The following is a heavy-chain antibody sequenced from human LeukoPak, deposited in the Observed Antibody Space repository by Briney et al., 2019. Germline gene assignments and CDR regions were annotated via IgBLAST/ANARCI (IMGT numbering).Heavy chain of an antibody. D-gene: IGHD3-10*01. Sequence: GGPLTLPCPVPGFPQNVFPVMGLPGAREGAGVGGLTMIKNGDKAYYADSVKGRFTISRDNSKTTLYLQMNSLRAEDTAVYYCAKDYCGIYCHDYWGQGTQVIVSS. CDR3: AKDYCGIYCHDY. CDR1: GFPQNVFP. J-gene: IGHJ4*02. CDR2: MIKNGDKA. V-gene: IGHV3-23*01.